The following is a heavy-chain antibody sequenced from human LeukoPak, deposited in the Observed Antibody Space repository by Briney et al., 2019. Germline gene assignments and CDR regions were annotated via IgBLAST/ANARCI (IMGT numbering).Heavy chain of an antibody. D-gene: IGHD2-15*01. CDR3: ARSNCSGGSCYFHGY. Sequence: KPSETLSLTCAVYGGSFSGYYWSWIRQPPGKGLEWIGEINHSGSTNYNPSLKSRVTISVDTSKNQFSLKLSSVTAADTAVYYCARSNCSGGSCYFHGYWGQGTLVTVSS. CDR2: INHSGST. CDR1: GGSFSGYY. J-gene: IGHJ4*02. V-gene: IGHV4-34*01.